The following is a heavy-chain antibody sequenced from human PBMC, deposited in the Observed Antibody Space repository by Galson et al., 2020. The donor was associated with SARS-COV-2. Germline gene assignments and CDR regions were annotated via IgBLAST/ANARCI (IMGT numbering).Heavy chain of an antibody. J-gene: IGHJ4*02. Sequence: GGSLRLSCAASGFTFSNFAMHWVRQAPGKGLEWVAVISDDGTNTYYRDSVKGRFSISRDNSKNTLYLQMNSLRVEDTAVYHCAKSLWFGEILAPFDYWGQGDQATVSS. V-gene: IGHV3-30*18. CDR2: ISDDGTNT. D-gene: IGHD3-10*01. CDR3: AKSLWFGEILAPFDY. CDR1: GFTFSNFA.